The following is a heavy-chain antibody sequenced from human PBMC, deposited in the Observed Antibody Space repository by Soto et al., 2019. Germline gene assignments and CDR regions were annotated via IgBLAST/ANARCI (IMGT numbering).Heavy chain of an antibody. J-gene: IGHJ6*02. CDR1: GFTFSSYA. CDR2: ISYDGSNK. CDR3: ARDRRRIAARPSSYYYYGMDV. V-gene: IGHV3-30-3*01. Sequence: SGGSLRLSCAASGFTFSSYAMHWVRQAPGKGLEWVAVISYDGSNKYYADSVKGRFTISRDNSKNTLYLQMNSLRAEDTAVYYCARDRRRIAARPSSYYYYGMDVWGQGTTVTVSS. D-gene: IGHD6-6*01.